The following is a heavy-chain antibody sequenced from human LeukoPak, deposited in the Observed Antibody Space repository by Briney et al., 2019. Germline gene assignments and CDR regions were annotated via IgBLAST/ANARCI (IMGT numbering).Heavy chain of an antibody. CDR1: GFTFSSYA. V-gene: IGHV3-23*01. Sequence: GGSLRLSCAASGFTFSSYAMNWVRQAPGKGLEWVSSISVNGDDTYYADSVKGRFTISRDNSKKTLYLQMNSLRAEDTAMYYCAKDWRDYGDFHAFDMWGQGTMVTVSS. D-gene: IGHD4-17*01. CDR2: ISVNGDDT. J-gene: IGHJ3*02. CDR3: AKDWRDYGDFHAFDM.